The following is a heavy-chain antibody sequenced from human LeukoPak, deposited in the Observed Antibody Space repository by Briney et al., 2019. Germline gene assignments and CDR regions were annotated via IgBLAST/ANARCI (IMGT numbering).Heavy chain of an antibody. CDR3: TKVRSGSSSWTLRVFDY. V-gene: IGHV3-53*01. CDR1: GFTVSNNY. D-gene: IGHD6-13*01. Sequence: GGSLRLSCAASGFTVSNNYMIWVRQAPGKGLEWVSLIYSNGVTDYADSVKGRFTISRDSSKNTLYLQMNSVRAEDTAVYYCTKVRSGSSSWTLRVFDYWGQGALVTVSS. CDR2: IYSNGVT. J-gene: IGHJ4*02.